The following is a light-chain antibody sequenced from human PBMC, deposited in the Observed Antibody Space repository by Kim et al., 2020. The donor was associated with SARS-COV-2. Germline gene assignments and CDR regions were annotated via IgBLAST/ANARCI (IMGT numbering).Light chain of an antibody. CDR3: AAWDDSLNGYV. Sequence: GQRVTISCSGGSSNIGSFSVTWYQHLPGTAPKLLLFSVNQRPSGVPDRFSGSKSGTSASLVISGLQSEDEADYHCAAWDDSLNGYVFGTGTQLTVL. J-gene: IGLJ1*01. CDR2: SVN. CDR1: SSNIGSFS. V-gene: IGLV1-44*01.